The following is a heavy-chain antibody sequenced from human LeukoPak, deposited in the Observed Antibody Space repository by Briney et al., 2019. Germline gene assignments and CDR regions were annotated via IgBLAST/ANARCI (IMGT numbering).Heavy chain of an antibody. D-gene: IGHD3-22*01. V-gene: IGHV3-21*04. CDR3: ARPPYYYDSSVYPLFGY. Sequence: PGGSLRLSCAASAFTFSSYSMNWVRQAPGKGLEWVSSISSSGSYIYYADSVKGRFTISRDNAKNSLYLQMSSLRAEDTAVYYCARPPYYYDSSVYPLFGYWGQGTLVTVSS. CDR1: AFTFSSYS. CDR2: ISSSGSYI. J-gene: IGHJ4*02.